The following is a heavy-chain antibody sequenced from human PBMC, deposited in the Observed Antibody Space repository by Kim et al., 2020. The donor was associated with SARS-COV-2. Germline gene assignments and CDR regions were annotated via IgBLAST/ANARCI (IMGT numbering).Heavy chain of an antibody. CDR2: ISSSSSYI. J-gene: IGHJ5*02. CDR1: GFTFSSYS. V-gene: IGHV3-21*01. Sequence: GGSLRLSRAASGFTFSSYSMNWVRQAPGKGLEWVSSISSSSSYIYYADSVKGRFTISRDNAKNSLYLQMNSLRAEDTAVYYCATFRDTEMATIGVDFGFDPWGQGTLVTVSS. D-gene: IGHD2-21*01. CDR3: ATFRDTEMATIGVDFGFDP.